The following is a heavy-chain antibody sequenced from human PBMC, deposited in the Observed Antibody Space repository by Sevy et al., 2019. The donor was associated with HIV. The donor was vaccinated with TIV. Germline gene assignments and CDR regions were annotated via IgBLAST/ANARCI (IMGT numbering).Heavy chain of an antibody. D-gene: IGHD3-10*01. J-gene: IGHJ4*02. Sequence: ASVKVSCKASGYTFTGYYMHWVRQAPGLGLEWMGWINPNSGGTKYAQKFQGRVTMTRDTSSSTAYMELSRLKSDDTAVYYCTRGPRGFSGSDLAYWGQGTLVTVSS. CDR1: GYTFTGYY. CDR3: TRGPRGFSGSDLAY. CDR2: INPNSGGT. V-gene: IGHV1-2*02.